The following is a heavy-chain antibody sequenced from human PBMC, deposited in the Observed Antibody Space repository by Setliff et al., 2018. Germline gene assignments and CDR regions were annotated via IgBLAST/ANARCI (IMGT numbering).Heavy chain of an antibody. Sequence: HPGGSLRLSCAASGFTFSSYAMHWVRQAPGKGLEWVAVIWYDGNNKYYADSVKGRFTISRDNYKSTLYLQMNSLRAEDTAVYYCAKDTCSTTSCYRIGDAFDIWGQGTMVTVSS. V-gene: IGHV3-30*02. CDR3: AKDTCSTTSCYRIGDAFDI. D-gene: IGHD2-2*01. J-gene: IGHJ3*02. CDR1: GFTFSSYA. CDR2: IWYDGNNK.